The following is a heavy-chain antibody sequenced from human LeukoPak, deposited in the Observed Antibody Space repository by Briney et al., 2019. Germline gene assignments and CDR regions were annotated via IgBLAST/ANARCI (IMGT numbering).Heavy chain of an antibody. CDR3: AKGGFSHAFDI. V-gene: IGHV3-30-3*01. Sequence: GGSLRLSCAASGFTFSSYAMHWVRQAPGKGLEWVAVISYDGSNKYYADSVKGRFTISRDNSKNTLYLQMNSLRAEDTAVYYCAKGGFSHAFDIWGQGTMVTVSS. CDR2: ISYDGSNK. J-gene: IGHJ3*02. CDR1: GFTFSSYA.